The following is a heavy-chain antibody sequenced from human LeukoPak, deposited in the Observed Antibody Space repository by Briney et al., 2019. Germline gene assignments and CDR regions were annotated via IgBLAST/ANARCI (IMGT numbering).Heavy chain of an antibody. Sequence: PGGSLRLSCAASGFTFSSYGMHWVRQAPGKGLEWVAVISYDGNNKDHADSVKGRFTISRDNSKNTLYLQMNSLRDEDTAVYYCAKVILVGATLSDSRFYFDYWGQGILVIVSS. CDR2: ISYDGNNK. D-gene: IGHD1-26*01. CDR1: GFTFSSYG. J-gene: IGHJ4*02. CDR3: AKVILVGATLSDSRFYFDY. V-gene: IGHV3-30*18.